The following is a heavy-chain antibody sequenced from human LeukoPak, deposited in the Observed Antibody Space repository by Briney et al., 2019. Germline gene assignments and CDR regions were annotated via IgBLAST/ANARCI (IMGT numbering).Heavy chain of an antibody. CDR2: ITPIFGTA. D-gene: IGHD6-25*01. Sequence: ASVKVSCKASGGTFSSYAISWVRQAPGQGLEWMGGITPIFGTAKYAQKVQGRVTITTDESTSTAYMELSSLRSEDTAVYYCARSAGAADYDAFDIWGQGTMVTVSS. CDR3: ARSAGAADYDAFDI. V-gene: IGHV1-69*05. J-gene: IGHJ3*02. CDR1: GGTFSSYA.